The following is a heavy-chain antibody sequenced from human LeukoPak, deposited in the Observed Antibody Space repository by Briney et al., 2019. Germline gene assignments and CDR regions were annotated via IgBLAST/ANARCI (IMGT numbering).Heavy chain of an antibody. V-gene: IGHV3-21*01. D-gene: IGHD2-2*02. CDR2: TSSSSSYI. CDR3: ARDAGYCSSTSCYIDY. J-gene: IGHJ4*02. Sequence: GGSLRLSCTASGFTFNAYWMTWVRQAPGKGLEWVSSTSSSSSYIYYADSVKGRFTISRDNAKNSLYLQMNSLRAEDTAVYYCARDAGYCSSTSCYIDYWGQGTLVTVSS. CDR1: GFTFNAYW.